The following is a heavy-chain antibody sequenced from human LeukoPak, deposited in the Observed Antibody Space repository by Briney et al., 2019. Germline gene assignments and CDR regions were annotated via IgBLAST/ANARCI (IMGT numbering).Heavy chain of an antibody. V-gene: IGHV3-23*01. D-gene: IGHD1-26*01. J-gene: IGHJ4*02. CDR3: AKDGQNFNAMWDYFDS. CDR1: GFDFSTYA. CDR2: IGGGDT. Sequence: GGSLRLSCTASGFDFSTYAMSWVRQAPGKGLEWVSGIGGGDTHYADSVKSRFTISRDNSKNTVELQMSSLRAEDTAVYYCAKDGQNFNAMWDYFDSWGRGTLVTASS.